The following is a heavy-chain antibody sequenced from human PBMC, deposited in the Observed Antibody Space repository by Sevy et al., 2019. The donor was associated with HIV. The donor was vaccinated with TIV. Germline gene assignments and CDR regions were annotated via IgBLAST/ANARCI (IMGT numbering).Heavy chain of an antibody. V-gene: IGHV3-48*01. CDR1: GFTFSSYS. CDR3: AREGSRRGGSYYDFWSGYLGDAFDI. J-gene: IGHJ3*02. D-gene: IGHD3-3*01. Sequence: GGSLRLSCAASGFTFSSYSINWVRQAPGKGLEWVSYISSSSSTIYYADSVKGRFTISRDNAKNSLYLQMNSLRAEDTAVYYCAREGSRRGGSYYDFWSGYLGDAFDIWGQGTMVTVSS. CDR2: ISSSSSTI.